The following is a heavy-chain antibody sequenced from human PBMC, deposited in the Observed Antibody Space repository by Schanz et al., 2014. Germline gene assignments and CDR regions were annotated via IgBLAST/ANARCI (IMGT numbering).Heavy chain of an antibody. Sequence: EVQLLESGGGLVQPGGSLRLSCASSGFSFTTYAMSWVRQAPGKGLEWVSYVSRSTPDIYYADSVKGRFTMSRDNAKNSVFLQMNSLRPEDTAVYYCARGGFGEVSYFDYWGQGTLVTVSS. CDR3: ARGGFGEVSYFDY. V-gene: IGHV3-48*01. J-gene: IGHJ4*02. CDR2: VSRSTPDI. D-gene: IGHD3-10*01. CDR1: GFSFTTYA.